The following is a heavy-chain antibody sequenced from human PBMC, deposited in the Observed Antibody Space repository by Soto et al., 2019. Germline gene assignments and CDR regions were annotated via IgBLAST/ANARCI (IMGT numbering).Heavy chain of an antibody. CDR1: GGSVTSGDYF. J-gene: IGHJ4*02. V-gene: IGHV4-30-4*01. Sequence: SETLSLTCTVSGGSVTSGDYFCSWIRQPPGKGLEWIGYIYDSGSSYYNPSLKSRVTMSVDTSKNQFSLKLRSVTAADTAMYYCAREKGYISGPKNFDSWGQGTLVTVSS. CDR2: IYDSGSS. CDR3: AREKGYISGPKNFDS. D-gene: IGHD5-12*01.